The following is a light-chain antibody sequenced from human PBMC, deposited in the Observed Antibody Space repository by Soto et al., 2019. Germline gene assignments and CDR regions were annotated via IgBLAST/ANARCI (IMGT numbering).Light chain of an antibody. J-gene: IGKJ1*01. CDR3: QQYHSAPQS. CDR1: QSVLYSPNNKNY. Sequence: DIMMTQSPDSLAVSLGERATINCKSSQSVLYSPNNKNYLAWYQQKPGQPPKLLIYWASTRESGVPDRFSGSGSGTDFTLTISSLQAEDVAFYYCQQYHSAPQSFGQGTKVEIK. V-gene: IGKV4-1*01. CDR2: WAS.